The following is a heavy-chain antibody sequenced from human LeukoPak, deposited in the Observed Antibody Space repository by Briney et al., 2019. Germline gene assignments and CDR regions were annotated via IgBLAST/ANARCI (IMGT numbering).Heavy chain of an antibody. CDR1: GYCIRSGYY. J-gene: IGHJ5*02. CDR2: IYHSGST. Sequence: SETLSLTCTVSGYCIRSGYYWGWIRQPPGKGLEWIGSIYHSGSTYYNPSLKSRVTISVHTSKNQFSLKLSSVTAADTAVYYCARQIRWLRYWFDPWGQGTLVTVSS. CDR3: ARQIRWLRYWFDP. D-gene: IGHD5-12*01. V-gene: IGHV4-38-2*02.